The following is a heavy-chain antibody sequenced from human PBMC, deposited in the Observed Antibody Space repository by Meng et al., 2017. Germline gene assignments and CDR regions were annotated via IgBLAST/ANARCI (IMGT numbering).Heavy chain of an antibody. Sequence: GESLKISCAASGFTFSSYNMHWVRQTPGEGLVWVSRINTDASNTTYADSVKGRFTISRDDAKNTVYLKMKSLRAEDTAVYYGAREADWGIIDHWGQGALVTVSS. D-gene: IGHD7-27*01. V-gene: IGHV3-74*03. J-gene: IGHJ4*02. CDR2: INTDASNT. CDR3: AREADWGIIDH. CDR1: GFTFSSYN.